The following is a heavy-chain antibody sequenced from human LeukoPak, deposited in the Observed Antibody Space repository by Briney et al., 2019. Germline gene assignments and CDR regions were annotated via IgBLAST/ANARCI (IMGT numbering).Heavy chain of an antibody. Sequence: SETLSLTCTVSGGSMNSYYWTWIRQPPGKGLEWIGYIYYSGSTHYNPSLKSRVTISVDTSKSQFSLKLSSVTAADTAVYYCARRSGTYHAFDIWGQGTMVTVSS. CDR3: ARRSGTYHAFDI. J-gene: IGHJ3*02. CDR1: GGSMNSYY. V-gene: IGHV4-59*01. D-gene: IGHD1-26*01. CDR2: IYYSGST.